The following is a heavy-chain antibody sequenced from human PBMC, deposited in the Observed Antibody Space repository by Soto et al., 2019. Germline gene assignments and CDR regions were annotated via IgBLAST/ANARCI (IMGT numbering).Heavy chain of an antibody. D-gene: IGHD3-22*01. CDR1: GFTFSSYS. CDR2: ISSSSSYI. Sequence: GSLRLSCAASGFTFSSYSMNWVRQAPGKGLEGVSSISSSSSYIYYSDSVKGRFTISRDNAKNSLYLQMNSLRAEDTAVYYCARGSSILPYYYDSSGYYFDYWGQGTLVTVSS. J-gene: IGHJ4*02. CDR3: ARGSSILPYYYDSSGYYFDY. V-gene: IGHV3-21*01.